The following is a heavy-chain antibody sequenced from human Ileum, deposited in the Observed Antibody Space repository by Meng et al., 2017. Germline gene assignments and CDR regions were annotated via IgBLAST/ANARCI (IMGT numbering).Heavy chain of an antibody. D-gene: IGHD1-26*01. V-gene: IGHV6-1*01. CDR3: AKDGTSGSYLGLYY. J-gene: IGHJ4*02. Sequence: QVQLQRSGPGRVKPSRTLSLPCAISGDSFSSNSAAWNWIRQSPSRGLEWLGRRYYRSKWYNDYAVSVKSRITINPDTSKNQFSLQLNSVTPEDTAVYYCAKDGTSGSYLGLYYWGQGTLVTVSS. CDR1: GDSFSSNSAA. CDR2: RYYRSKWYN.